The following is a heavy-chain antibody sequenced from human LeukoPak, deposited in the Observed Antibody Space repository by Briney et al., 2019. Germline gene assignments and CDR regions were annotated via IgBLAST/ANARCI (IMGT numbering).Heavy chain of an antibody. Sequence: GGSLRLSCAASGFTFSSYWMHWVRQAPEKGLVWVSRINSDGSSTSYADSVKGRFTISRDNAKNTLYLQMNSLRAEDTAVYYCASIVGASYPFDYWGQGTLVTVSS. J-gene: IGHJ4*02. CDR1: GFTFSSYW. CDR3: ASIVGASYPFDY. CDR2: INSDGSST. V-gene: IGHV3-74*01. D-gene: IGHD1-26*01.